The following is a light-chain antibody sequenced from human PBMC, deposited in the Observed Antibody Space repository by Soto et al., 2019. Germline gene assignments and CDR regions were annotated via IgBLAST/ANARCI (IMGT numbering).Light chain of an antibody. Sequence: QSVLTQPRSVSGSPGQSVTISCTGTSSDVGGYDYVFWYQHHPGKAPKLMIFDVSKRPSGVPDRFSGSKSGNTASLTISGLQAEDEADYYCCSYAGSYTFWVFGGGTKLTVL. V-gene: IGLV2-11*01. J-gene: IGLJ3*02. CDR2: DVS. CDR1: SSDVGGYDY. CDR3: CSYAGSYTFWV.